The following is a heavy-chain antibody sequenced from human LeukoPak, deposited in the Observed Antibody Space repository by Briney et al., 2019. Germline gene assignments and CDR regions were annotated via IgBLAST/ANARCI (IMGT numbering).Heavy chain of an antibody. CDR2: ISWNSGSI. CDR1: GFTFDDYA. Sequence: PGRSLRLSCAASGFTFDDYAMHWVRQAPGKGLEWVSGISWNSGSIGYADSVKGRFTISRGNAKNSLYLQMNSLRAEDTALYYCARTDYDILTGFYYFDYWGQGTLVTVSS. J-gene: IGHJ4*02. V-gene: IGHV3-9*01. CDR3: ARTDYDILTGFYYFDY. D-gene: IGHD3-9*01.